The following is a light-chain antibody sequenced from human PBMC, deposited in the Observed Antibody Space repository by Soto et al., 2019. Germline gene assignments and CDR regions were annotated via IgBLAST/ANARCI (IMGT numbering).Light chain of an antibody. CDR2: LGS. J-gene: IGKJ4*01. CDR1: QSLLHSNGFNY. CDR3: MQVLQPLPLT. V-gene: IGKV2-28*01. Sequence: DIVMTQSPLSLPVTPGEPASISCRSSQSLLHSNGFNYLDWYLQKPGQSPQLLIYLGSNRASGVPDRFSGSGSGTDFTLNISRVEAEDVGVYYCMQVLQPLPLTFGGGTKVEIK.